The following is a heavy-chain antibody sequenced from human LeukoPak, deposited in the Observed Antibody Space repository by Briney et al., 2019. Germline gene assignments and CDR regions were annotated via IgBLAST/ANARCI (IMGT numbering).Heavy chain of an antibody. V-gene: IGHV3-15*01. CDR1: GFTFSNAW. D-gene: IGHD4-17*01. CDR2: IKSKTDGGTT. J-gene: IGHJ4*02. CDR3: TTDLWLGDAFDY. Sequence: PGGSRRLSCAASGFTFSNAWMSWVRQAPGKGLEWVGRIKSKTDGGTTDYAAPVKGRFTISRDDSKNTLYLQMNSLKTEDTAVYYCTTDLWLGDAFDYWGQGTLVTVSS.